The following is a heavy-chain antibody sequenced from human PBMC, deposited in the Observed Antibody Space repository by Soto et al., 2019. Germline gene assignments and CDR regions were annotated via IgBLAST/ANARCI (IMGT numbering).Heavy chain of an antibody. CDR2: INHSGST. J-gene: IGHJ6*02. V-gene: IGHV4-34*01. D-gene: IGHD2-8*01. Sequence: PEKLSLTSAVYGGSFSGYYWSWIRQPPGKGLEWIGEINHSGSTNYNPSLKSRVTISVDTSKNQFSLKLSSVTAADTAVYYCAIFPRVFFLYYCMDFWCQGLSVTRSS. CDR3: AIFPRVFFLYYCMDF. CDR1: GGSFSGYY.